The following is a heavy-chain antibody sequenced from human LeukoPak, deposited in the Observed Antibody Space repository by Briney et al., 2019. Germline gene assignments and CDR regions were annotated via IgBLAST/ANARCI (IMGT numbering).Heavy chain of an antibody. J-gene: IGHJ6*02. V-gene: IGHV3-48*02. Sequence: PGGSPRLSCAASGFTFSSYSMNWVRQAPGKGLEWVSYISSSSSTIYYADSVKGRFTISRDNAKNSLYLQMNSLRDEDTAVYYCARVGPLWFGELFTPLPYYYYYGMDVWGQGTTVTVSS. CDR1: GFTFSSYS. CDR2: ISSSSSTI. CDR3: ARVGPLWFGELFTPLPYYYYYGMDV. D-gene: IGHD3-10*01.